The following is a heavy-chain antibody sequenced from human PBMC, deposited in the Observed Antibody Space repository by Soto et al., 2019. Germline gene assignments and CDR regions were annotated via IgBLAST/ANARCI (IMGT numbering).Heavy chain of an antibody. CDR1: GFTVSNTY. V-gene: IGHV3-66*01. D-gene: IGHD3-3*01. CDR2: IYSGGST. CDR3: ARAPSGRVWSGYYAPDHYNYYYMVV. Sequence: QLVESGGGLVQPGGSLRLSCAASGFTVSNTYMNWVRQAPGKGLEWVSVIYSGGSTYYADSVKGRFIISRDNSKNTLYLQMNSLRAEDTAVYYCARAPSGRVWSGYYAPDHYNYYYMVVWGKGTTVTVSS. J-gene: IGHJ6*03.